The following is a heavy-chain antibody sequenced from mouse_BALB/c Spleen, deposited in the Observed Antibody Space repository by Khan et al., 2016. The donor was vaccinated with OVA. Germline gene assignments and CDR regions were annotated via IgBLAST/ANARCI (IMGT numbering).Heavy chain of an antibody. CDR3: ARTARINY. CDR2: ISYSGST. CDR1: GYSITSGYG. V-gene: IGHV3-2*02. J-gene: IGHJ2*01. D-gene: IGHD1-2*01. Sequence: VQLQQSGPGLVKPSQSLSLTCTVTGYSITSGYGWNWIRQFPGNKLEWMGYISYSGSTNYNPSLKSRISITRDTSKNQFFLQLNSVTTEDTATYYCARTARINYWGQGTTLTVSS.